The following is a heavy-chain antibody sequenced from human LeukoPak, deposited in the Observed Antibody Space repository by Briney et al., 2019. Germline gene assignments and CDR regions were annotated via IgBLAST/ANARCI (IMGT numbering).Heavy chain of an antibody. Sequence: GGSLRLSCAASGFTFSSYSMNWVRQAPGKGLEWVSYISSSSSTIYYADSVKGRFTISRDNAKNSLYLQMNSLRAEDTAVYYCARHWDAYGDYVGDYYFDYWGQGTLVTVPS. CDR1: GFTFSSYS. CDR3: ARHWDAYGDYVGDYYFDY. CDR2: ISSSSSTI. D-gene: IGHD4-17*01. J-gene: IGHJ4*02. V-gene: IGHV3-48*01.